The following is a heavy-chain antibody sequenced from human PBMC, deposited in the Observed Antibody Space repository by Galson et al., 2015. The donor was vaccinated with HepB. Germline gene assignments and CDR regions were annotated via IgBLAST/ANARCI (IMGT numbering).Heavy chain of an antibody. Sequence: SLRLSCAASGFTFDDYGMSWVRQAPGKGLEWVSGINWNGGSTGYADSVKGRFTISRDNAKNSLYLQMNSLRAEDTALYHCARDVVAPFVPQNWFDPWGQGTLVTVSS. CDR2: INWNGGST. CDR1: GFTFDDYG. J-gene: IGHJ5*02. D-gene: IGHD2-2*01. CDR3: ARDVVAPFVPQNWFDP. V-gene: IGHV3-20*01.